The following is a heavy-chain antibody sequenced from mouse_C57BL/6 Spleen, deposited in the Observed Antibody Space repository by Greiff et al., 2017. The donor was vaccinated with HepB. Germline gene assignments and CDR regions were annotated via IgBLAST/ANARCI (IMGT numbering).Heavy chain of an antibody. J-gene: IGHJ2*01. CDR3: ARGARGQLGLDY. Sequence: DVQLQESGPGLVKPSQSLSLTCSVTGYSITSGYYWNWIRQFPGNKLEWMGYISYDGSNNYNPSLKNRISITRDTSKNQFFLKLNSVTTEDTATYYCARGARGQLGLDYWGQGTTLTVSS. V-gene: IGHV3-6*01. CDR1: GYSITSGYY. CDR2: ISYDGSN. D-gene: IGHD4-1*02.